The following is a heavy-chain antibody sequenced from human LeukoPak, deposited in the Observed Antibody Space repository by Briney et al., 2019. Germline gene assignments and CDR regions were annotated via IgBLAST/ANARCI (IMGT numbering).Heavy chain of an antibody. CDR2: ISYDGSNR. V-gene: IGHV3-30*18. J-gene: IGHJ4*02. CDR1: GFTFSSYG. D-gene: IGHD4-17*01. CDR3: AKDYYGDYYFDY. Sequence: GGSLRLSCAASGFTFSSYGMHWVRQAPGKGLEWVAVISYDGSNRYYADSVKGRFTISRDNSKNTLYLQMNSLRAEDTAVYYCAKDYYGDYYFDYWGQGTLVTVSS.